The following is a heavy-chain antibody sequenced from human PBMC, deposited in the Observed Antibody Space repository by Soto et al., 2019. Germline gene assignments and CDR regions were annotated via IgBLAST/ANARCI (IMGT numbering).Heavy chain of an antibody. CDR2: IYYSGST. V-gene: IGHV4-59*01. Sequence: SETLSLTCIVSGGSISSYYWSWIRQPPGKGLEWVGYIYYSGSTSYNPSLKSRVTISVDTSKNQFSLNLSSVTAADTAVYYCARHCGGGGQSPRRAFDFWGQGTMVTVSS. CDR1: GGSISSYY. D-gene: IGHD2-15*01. J-gene: IGHJ3*01. CDR3: ARHCGGGGQSPRRAFDF.